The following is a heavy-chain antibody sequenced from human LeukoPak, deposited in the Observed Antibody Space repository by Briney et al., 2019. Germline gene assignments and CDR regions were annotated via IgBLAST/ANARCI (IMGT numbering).Heavy chain of an antibody. CDR1: GFTFSSYG. D-gene: IGHD3-10*01. V-gene: IGHV3-30*02. CDR3: AKLTTMVRGAHPGYFDL. CDR2: IRYDGSNK. J-gene: IGHJ2*01. Sequence: PGGSLRLSCAASGFTFSSYGMHWVRQAPGKGLEWVALIRYDGSNKYYADSVKGRFTISRDNSKNTLYLQMNSLRAEDTAVYYCAKLTTMVRGAHPGYFDLWGRGTLVTVSS.